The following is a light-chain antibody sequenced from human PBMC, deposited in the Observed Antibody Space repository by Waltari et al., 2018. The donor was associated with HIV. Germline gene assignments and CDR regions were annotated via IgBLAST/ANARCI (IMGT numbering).Light chain of an antibody. V-gene: IGLV2-23*02. CDR2: DVS. CDR3: CSYAGSRTWV. CDR1: SSDIGGYNY. Sequence: QSALTQPASVYGSPGQSITISCTGTSSDIGGYNYVSWYQQHPGKAPKLMIYDVSKRPSGVSNRVSCSKSGNTASLTISGLQAEDETDYYCCSYAGSRTWVFGGGTKLTVL. J-gene: IGLJ3*02.